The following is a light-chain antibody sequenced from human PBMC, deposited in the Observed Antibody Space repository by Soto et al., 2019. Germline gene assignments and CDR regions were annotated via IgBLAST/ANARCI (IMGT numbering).Light chain of an antibody. CDR3: QQYETSPFT. CDR1: QSVTSNY. CDR2: GAS. J-gene: IGKJ3*01. V-gene: IGKV3-20*01. Sequence: EVVLTQSPGTLSLSPGERVTLSCRASQSVTSNYLAWYQQKPGQAPRLLIYGASSRATGIPDRFSGSGSGTDFTLTISRLEPEDFAVFYCQQYETSPFTFGPGTKVEIK.